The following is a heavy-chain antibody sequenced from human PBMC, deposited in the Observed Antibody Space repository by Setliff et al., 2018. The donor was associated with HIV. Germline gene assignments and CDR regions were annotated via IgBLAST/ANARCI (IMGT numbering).Heavy chain of an antibody. V-gene: IGHV4-61*09. CDR1: GNFISSDIYF. J-gene: IGHJ4*02. CDR3: VTGPGGPVGRDPPNGY. Sequence: TLSLTCNVSGNFISSDIYFWSWIRQPAGKGLEWLGHIYASGVIKHNPSLKSRVIISVDTSRSQFSLTLKSVTAADSAIYFCVTGPGGPVGRDPPNGYWGQGTPVTVSS. D-gene: IGHD2-2*03. CDR2: IYASGVI.